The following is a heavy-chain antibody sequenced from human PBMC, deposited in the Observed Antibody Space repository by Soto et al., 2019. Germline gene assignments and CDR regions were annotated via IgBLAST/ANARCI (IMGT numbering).Heavy chain of an antibody. V-gene: IGHV1-8*01. CDR1: GYTFTSYD. J-gene: IGHJ4*02. Sequence: SCKASGYTFTSYDINWVRQATGQGLEWMGWMNPNSGNTGYAQKFQGRVTMTTDTSTSTAYMELRSLRSDDTAVYYCARDLDGSGSYYTDYWGPGTLVTVSS. CDR2: MNPNSGNT. D-gene: IGHD3-10*01. CDR3: ARDLDGSGSYYTDY.